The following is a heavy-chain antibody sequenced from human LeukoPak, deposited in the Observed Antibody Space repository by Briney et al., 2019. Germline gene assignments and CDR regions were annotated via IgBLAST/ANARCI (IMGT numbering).Heavy chain of an antibody. Sequence: ASVKVSCKASGYTFNNYGISWVRQAPGQGLEWMGWISGYNGNTNYAQKLQGRVTTTTDTSTSTAYMELRSLTSDDTAVYYCAREAGGSWGLDYWGQGTLVTVSS. CDR2: ISGYNGNT. CDR1: GYTFNNYG. J-gene: IGHJ4*02. CDR3: AREAGGSWGLDY. D-gene: IGHD6-13*01. V-gene: IGHV1-18*01.